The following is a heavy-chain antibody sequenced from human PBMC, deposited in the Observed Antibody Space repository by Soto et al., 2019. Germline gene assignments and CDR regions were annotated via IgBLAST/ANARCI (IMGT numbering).Heavy chain of an antibody. V-gene: IGHV3-48*03. D-gene: IGHD3-16*01. J-gene: IGHJ4*02. CDR3: VGGGLSYFDH. Sequence: GGSLRLSCVASGFPFNNFEMNWIRQAPGKGLEWISYITGGGDTYYADSVKGRFTISRDNAKNPLFLQMNSVGVGDTAVYYCVGGGLSYFDHWGRGTLVTVSS. CDR1: GFPFNNFE. CDR2: ITGGGDT.